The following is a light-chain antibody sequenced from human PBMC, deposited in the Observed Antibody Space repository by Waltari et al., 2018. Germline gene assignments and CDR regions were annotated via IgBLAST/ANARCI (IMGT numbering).Light chain of an antibody. CDR1: QGVGKY. CDR2: LTA. J-gene: IGKJ1*01. CDR3: QKYDFLPAT. V-gene: IGKV3-20*01. Sequence: EIVLTQSPGTLSLSPGERATLSCRASQGVGKYLALYQQRPGQAPWLLLYLTAIRATGIPDRFSGSGYGTDFSLTISRLEPEDFAVYFCQKYDFLPATFGQGTTVEIK.